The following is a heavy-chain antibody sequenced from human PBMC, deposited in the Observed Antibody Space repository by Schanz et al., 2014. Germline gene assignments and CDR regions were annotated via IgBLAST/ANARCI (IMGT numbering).Heavy chain of an antibody. D-gene: IGHD5-18*01. J-gene: IGHJ5*02. V-gene: IGHV4-4*02. Sequence: QVQLQESGPGLVKPSGTLSLTCAVSGGSISSSNWWSWVRQPPGKGLEWIGEIYHSGSTNYKPSLKSRVPICADKSKNHFSLKLRSVTAAGTAVYYCARRSVSPSGNSYGYVVAWFDPWGQGTLVTVSS. CDR1: GGSISSSNW. CDR3: ARRSVSPSGNSYGYVVAWFDP. CDR2: IYHSGST.